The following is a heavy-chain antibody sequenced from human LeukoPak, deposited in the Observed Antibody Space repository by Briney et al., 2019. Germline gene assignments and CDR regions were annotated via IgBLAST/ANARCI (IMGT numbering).Heavy chain of an antibody. V-gene: IGHV1-18*01. D-gene: IGHD6-19*01. CDR2: ISAYNGNT. CDR3: ARWPGYSSGWYEGYFDY. CDR1: GYTFTSYG. J-gene: IGHJ4*02. Sequence: ASVKVSCKAAGYTFTSYGISWVRQAHGQGLEWMGWISAYNGNTNYAQKLQGRVTMTTDTTTSTAYMELRSLRSDDTAVYYCARWPGYSSGWYEGYFDYWGQGTLVTVSS.